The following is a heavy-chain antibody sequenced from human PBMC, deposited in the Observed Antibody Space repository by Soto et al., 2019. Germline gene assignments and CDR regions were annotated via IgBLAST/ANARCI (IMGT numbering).Heavy chain of an antibody. D-gene: IGHD2-15*01. J-gene: IGHJ4*02. Sequence: EVQLVESGGGLVQPGGSLRLSCAASGFIFSNFWMSWVRQAPGKGLEWVANIKQDGGEKYYVDSVKGRFTISRDNAKNSRYLQMNSLRAEDTAVYHCARAYCSGGSCSPGIYWGQGTLVTVSS. CDR3: ARAYCSGGSCSPGIY. CDR2: IKQDGGEK. V-gene: IGHV3-7*04. CDR1: GFIFSNFW.